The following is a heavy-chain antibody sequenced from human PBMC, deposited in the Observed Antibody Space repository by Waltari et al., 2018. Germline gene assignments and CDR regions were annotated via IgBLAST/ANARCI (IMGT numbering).Heavy chain of an antibody. J-gene: IGHJ4*02. CDR1: GGTFSSYA. CDR2: ITPICGTA. V-gene: IGHV1-69*01. D-gene: IGHD6-6*01. Sequence: QVQLVQSGAEVKKPGSSVKVSCKASGGTFSSYAISWVRQAPGQGLEWMGGITPICGTANYAQEFQGRVTITADESTSTAYMELSSLRSEDTAVYYCARAITPGIAARRMDYWGQGTLVTVSS. CDR3: ARAITPGIAARRMDY.